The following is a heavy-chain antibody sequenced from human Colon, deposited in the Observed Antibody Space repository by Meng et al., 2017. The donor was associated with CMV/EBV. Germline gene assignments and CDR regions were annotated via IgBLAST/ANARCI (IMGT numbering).Heavy chain of an antibody. J-gene: IGHJ5*02. D-gene: IGHD3-10*01. V-gene: IGHV4-61*03. CDR2: IFSGGIT. CDR1: GGSVSLGSYY. Sequence: GSLRLSCTVSGGSVSLGSYYWSWIRQPPGKGLEWIGYIFSGGITKYNPSLKSRVSISLDTSRNHFSLNLRSVTAADTAVYYCANYTSDWFDPWGQGTLVTVS. CDR3: ANYTSDWFDP.